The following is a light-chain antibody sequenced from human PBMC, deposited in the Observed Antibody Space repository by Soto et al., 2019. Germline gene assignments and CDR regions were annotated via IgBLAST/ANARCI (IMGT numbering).Light chain of an antibody. V-gene: IGKV3-20*01. J-gene: IGKJ2*01. CDR1: ESVSSSY. Sequence: ENVLTQSPGTLSLSPGERATLSCRASESVSSSYLAWYQQKPGQAPRLLIYVASSRATGIPDRFSGSGSGTDFTLTISRLEPEDFAVYYCQQYGSSLYTFGQGTKLEI. CDR2: VAS. CDR3: QQYGSSLYT.